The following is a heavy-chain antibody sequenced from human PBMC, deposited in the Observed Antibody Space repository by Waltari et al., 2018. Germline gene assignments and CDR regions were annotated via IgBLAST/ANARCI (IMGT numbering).Heavy chain of an antibody. CDR2: IYHSGRT. CDR1: GYSISSGYY. V-gene: IGHV4-38-2*01. CDR3: ARHGYSSSWYEGYYFDY. D-gene: IGHD6-13*01. Sequence: QVQLQESGPGLVKPSETLSLTCAVSGYSISSGYYWGWIRQPPGKGLEWIGSIYHSGRTYYNPSLKSRVTISVDTSKNQFSLKLSSVTAADTAVYYCARHGYSSSWYEGYYFDYWGQGTLVTVSS. J-gene: IGHJ4*02.